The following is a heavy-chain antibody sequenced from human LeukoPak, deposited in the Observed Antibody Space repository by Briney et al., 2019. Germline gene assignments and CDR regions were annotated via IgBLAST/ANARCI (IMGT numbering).Heavy chain of an antibody. Sequence: GGSLRLSCAASGFTFGSYAMSWVRQAPGKGLEWVSAISGSGGSTYYADSVKGRFTISRDNSKNTLYLQMNSLRAEDTAVYYCAKPFYCGGDCNRITWGFDYWGQGTLVTVSS. CDR1: GFTFGSYA. CDR2: ISGSGGST. D-gene: IGHD2-21*02. J-gene: IGHJ4*02. V-gene: IGHV3-23*01. CDR3: AKPFYCGGDCNRITWGFDY.